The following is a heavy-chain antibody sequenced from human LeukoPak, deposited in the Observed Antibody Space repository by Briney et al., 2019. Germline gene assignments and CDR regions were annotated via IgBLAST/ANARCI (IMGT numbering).Heavy chain of an antibody. D-gene: IGHD3-10*01. CDR2: IKQDGSEK. CDR3: ARRGGYGSGSYHVFYYYYYMDV. V-gene: IGHV3-7*01. Sequence: GGSLRLSCAASGFTFSSYWMSWVRQAPGKGLEWVANIKQDGSEKYYVDSVKGRFTISRDNAKNSLYLQMNSLRAEDTAVYYCARRGGYGSGSYHVFYYYYYMDVWGKGTTVTVSS. CDR1: GFTFSSYW. J-gene: IGHJ6*03.